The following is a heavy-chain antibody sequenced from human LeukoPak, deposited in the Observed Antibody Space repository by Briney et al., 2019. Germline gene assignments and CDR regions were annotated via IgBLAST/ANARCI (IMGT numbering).Heavy chain of an antibody. J-gene: IGHJ4*02. Sequence: SETLSLTCTVSGGSISSYYWSWIRQPPGRDWGGIGYIYYSGSTNYNPSLKSRVTISVDTSKNQFSLKLSSVTAADTAVYYCARGTGYSNFDYWGQGTLVTVSS. V-gene: IGHV4-59*12. CDR1: GGSISSYY. D-gene: IGHD3/OR15-3a*01. CDR3: ARGTGYSNFDY. CDR2: IYYSGST.